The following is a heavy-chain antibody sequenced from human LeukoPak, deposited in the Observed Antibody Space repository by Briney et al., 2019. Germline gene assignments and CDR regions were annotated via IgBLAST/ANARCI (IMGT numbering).Heavy chain of an antibody. V-gene: IGHV3-21*01. Sequence: KTGGSLRLSCAASGFTFDSYGMNWVRQAPGKGLEWISSISSSSTYIYYADSVKGRFTISRDNAKNSLYLQMNRLRAEDTAVYYCARAYCSSTRCSYYFDSWGQGTLVTVSS. CDR3: ARAYCSSTRCSYYFDS. J-gene: IGHJ4*02. CDR1: GFTFDSYG. CDR2: ISSSSTYI. D-gene: IGHD2-2*01.